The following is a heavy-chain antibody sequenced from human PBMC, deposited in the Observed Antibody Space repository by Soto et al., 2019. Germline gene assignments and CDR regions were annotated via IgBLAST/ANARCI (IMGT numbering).Heavy chain of an antibody. J-gene: IGHJ6*02. D-gene: IGHD1-26*01. CDR2: ISGSGGST. CDR1: GFTFSSYA. Sequence: PGGSLRLSCAASGFTFSSYAMSCVRQAPGKGLEWVSAISGSGGSTYYADSVKGRFTISRDNSKKTLYLQMNSLRAEDTAVYYCAKTGPATSYGMDVWGQGTTVTVSS. CDR3: AKTGPATSYGMDV. V-gene: IGHV3-23*01.